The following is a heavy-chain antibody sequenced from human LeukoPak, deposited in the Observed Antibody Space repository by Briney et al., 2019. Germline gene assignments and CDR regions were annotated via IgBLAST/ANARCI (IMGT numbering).Heavy chain of an antibody. CDR1: GFTFSDYY. V-gene: IGHV4-34*01. D-gene: IGHD3-22*01. J-gene: IGHJ5*02. CDR3: ARPEYYYDSSWFDP. CDR2: INHSGST. Sequence: GSLRLSCAASGFTFSDYYMSWIRQPPGKGLEWIGEINHSGSTNYNPSLKSRVTISVDTSKNQFSLKLSSVTAADTAVYYCARPEYYYDSSWFDPWGQGTLVTVSS.